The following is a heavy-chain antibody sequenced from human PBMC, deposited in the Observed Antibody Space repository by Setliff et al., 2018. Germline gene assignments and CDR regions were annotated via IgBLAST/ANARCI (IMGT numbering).Heavy chain of an antibody. Sequence: SVKVSCKASGGTFSSYAISWVRQAPGQGLEWMGGIIPIFGTANYAQKFQGRVTITADESTSTAYMELSSLRSEDTAVYYCARERARDSSGYYRPFGFWGQGTLVTVS. J-gene: IGHJ4*01. CDR3: ARERARDSSGYYRPFGF. CDR2: IIPIFGTA. D-gene: IGHD3-22*01. V-gene: IGHV1-69*13. CDR1: GGTFSSYA.